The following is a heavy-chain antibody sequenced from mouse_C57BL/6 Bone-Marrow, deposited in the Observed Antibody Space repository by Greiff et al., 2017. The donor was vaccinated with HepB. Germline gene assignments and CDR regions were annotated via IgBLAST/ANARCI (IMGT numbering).Heavy chain of an antibody. CDR3: ARDRGDTLMDY. CDR1: GFTFSSYA. CDR2: ISDGGSYT. J-gene: IGHJ4*01. V-gene: IGHV5-4*01. Sequence: EVKVEESGGGLVKPGGSLKLSCAASGFTFSSYAMSWVRQTPEKRLEWVATISDGGSYTYYPDNVKGRFTISRDNAKNNLYLQMSHLKSEDTAMYYCARDRGDTLMDYWGQGTSVTVSS. D-gene: IGHD3-3*01.